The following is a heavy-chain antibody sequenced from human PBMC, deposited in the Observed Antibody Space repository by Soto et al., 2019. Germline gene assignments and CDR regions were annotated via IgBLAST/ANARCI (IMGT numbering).Heavy chain of an antibody. V-gene: IGHV3-30*18. CDR2: ISYDGSNK. CDR1: GFTFSSYG. CDR3: AKDLGYCSGGSCYSVGFGMDV. J-gene: IGHJ6*02. Sequence: QVQLVESGGGVVQPGRSLRLSCAASGFTFSSYGMHWVRQAPGKGLEWVAVISYDGSNKYYADSVKGRFTISRDNSKNTLYLQMNSQRAEDTAVYYCAKDLGYCSGGSCYSVGFGMDVWGQGTTVTVSS. D-gene: IGHD2-15*01.